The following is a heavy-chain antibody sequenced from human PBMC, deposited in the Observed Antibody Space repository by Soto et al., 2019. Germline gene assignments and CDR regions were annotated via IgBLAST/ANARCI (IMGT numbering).Heavy chain of an antibody. CDR2: ISYDGSNE. V-gene: IGHV3-30*03. CDR3: ASVLDY. Sequence: PGGSLRLSCAASGFHFSSFAMQWVRQTPGKGLEWVTTISYDGSNEYYGDSVKGRFTISRDNSKNTLHLQMNSLRTDDTGIYYCASVLDYWGQGTLVTVSS. CDR1: GFHFSSFA. J-gene: IGHJ4*02.